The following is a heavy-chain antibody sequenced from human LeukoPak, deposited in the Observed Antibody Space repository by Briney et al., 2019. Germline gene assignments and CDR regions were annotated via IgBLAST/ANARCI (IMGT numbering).Heavy chain of an antibody. CDR3: AKDRTGWFDP. CDR2: ISYDGSNK. V-gene: IGHV3-30*18. CDR1: GFTFSSYG. D-gene: IGHD4-17*01. J-gene: IGHJ5*02. Sequence: PGGSLRLSCAASGFTFSSYGMHWVRQAPGKGLEWVAVISYDGSNKYYVDSVKGRFTISRDNSKNTLYLQMNSLRAEDTAVYYCAKDRTGWFDPWGQGTLVTVSS.